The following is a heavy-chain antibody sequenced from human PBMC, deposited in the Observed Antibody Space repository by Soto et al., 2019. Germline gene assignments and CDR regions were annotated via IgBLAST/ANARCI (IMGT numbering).Heavy chain of an antibody. CDR1: GGSVSSGSYY. J-gene: IGHJ6*02. V-gene: IGHV4-61*01. Sequence: PSETLSLTCTVSGGSVSSGSYYWSWIRQPPGKGLEWIGYIYYSGSTNYNPSLKSRVTISVDTSKNQFSLKLSSVTAADTAVYYCAREGGLFILTGGHYYGLAVCGQGSTVTVSS. D-gene: IGHD3-9*01. CDR3: AREGGLFILTGGHYYGLAV. CDR2: IYYSGST.